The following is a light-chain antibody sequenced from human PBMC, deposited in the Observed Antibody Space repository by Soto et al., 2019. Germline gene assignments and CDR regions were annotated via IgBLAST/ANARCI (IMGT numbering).Light chain of an antibody. CDR2: KAS. Sequence: DIQMTQSPSTLSGSVGDRVTITCRASQTISSWLAWYQQKPGKAPKLLIYKASTLKSGVPSRFSGSGSGTEFTLTISSLQPDDFATYYCQQYDNLPRFGPGTKVDIK. CDR3: QQYDNLPR. J-gene: IGKJ3*01. V-gene: IGKV1-5*03. CDR1: QTISSW.